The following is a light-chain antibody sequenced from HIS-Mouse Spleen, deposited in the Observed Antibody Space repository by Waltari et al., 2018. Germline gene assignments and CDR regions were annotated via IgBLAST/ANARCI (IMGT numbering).Light chain of an antibody. V-gene: IGLV2-14*03. J-gene: IGLJ1*01. Sequence: QSALTQPASVSGSPGQSITISCTGTSSDVGGYNYVSWYQQHPGKAPKLMLYDVSNRPSGVSNRVSGSKSRNTASLTISGLQAEDEADYYCSSYTSSSTYVFGTGTKVTVL. CDR3: SSYTSSSTYV. CDR1: SSDVGGYNY. CDR2: DVS.